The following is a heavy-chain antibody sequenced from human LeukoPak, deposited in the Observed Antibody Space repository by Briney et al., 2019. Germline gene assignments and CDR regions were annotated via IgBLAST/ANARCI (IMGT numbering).Heavy chain of an antibody. CDR2: ISGSGGST. CDR1: GFTFSSYA. D-gene: IGHD3-22*01. J-gene: IGHJ4*02. CDR3: AKPLPGQYYYDSSGYGHDY. Sequence: PGGSLRLSCAASGFTFSSYAMSWVRQAPGKGVEWVSAISGSGGSTYYADSVKGRSTISRDNSKNTLYLQMNSLRAEDTAVYYCAKPLPGQYYYDSSGYGHDYWGQGTLVTVSS. V-gene: IGHV3-23*01.